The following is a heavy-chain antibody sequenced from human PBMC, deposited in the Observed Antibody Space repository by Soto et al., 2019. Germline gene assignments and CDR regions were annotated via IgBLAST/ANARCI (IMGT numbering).Heavy chain of an antibody. J-gene: IGHJ4*02. CDR2: IYYSGST. V-gene: IGHV4-59*01. CDR3: ARVVNSYPRYFDY. D-gene: IGHD5-18*01. CDR1: GGSISSYY. Sequence: QVQLQESGPGLVKPSETLSLTCTVSGGSISSYYWSWIRQPPGKGLEWIGYIYYSGSTNYNPSLKSRVTISVDTSKNQFSLKLSSVTAADTAVYYCARVVNSYPRYFDYWGQGTLVTVSS.